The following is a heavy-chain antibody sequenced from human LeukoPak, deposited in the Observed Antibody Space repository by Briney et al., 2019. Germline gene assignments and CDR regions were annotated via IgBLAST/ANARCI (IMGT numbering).Heavy chain of an antibody. D-gene: IGHD3-22*01. V-gene: IGHV3-23*01. CDR2: ISGSGGST. Sequence: GGSLRLFCAASGFTFSSYAMSWVRQAPGKGLEWVSAISGSGGSTYYADSVKGRFTISRDNSKSTLYLQMNSLRAEDTAVYYCAKDRDSSGYYYAFDIWGQGTMVTVSS. J-gene: IGHJ3*02. CDR3: AKDRDSSGYYYAFDI. CDR1: GFTFSSYA.